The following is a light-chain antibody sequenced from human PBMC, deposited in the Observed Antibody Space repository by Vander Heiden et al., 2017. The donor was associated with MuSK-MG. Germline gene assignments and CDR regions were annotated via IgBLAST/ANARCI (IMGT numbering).Light chain of an antibody. CDR3: QHRHSVPIT. V-gene: IGKV1-39*01. CDR2: AAS. CDR1: QNIRSF. J-gene: IGKJ4*01. Sequence: DIQMTQSPSSLSASVGDRVTITCRASQNIRSFLNWYQQKPGKAPNLLIYAASTLQKGVPSRFSGSGSGTHFTLTISRLQPEDFATFYCQHRHSVPITFGRGTKVDIE.